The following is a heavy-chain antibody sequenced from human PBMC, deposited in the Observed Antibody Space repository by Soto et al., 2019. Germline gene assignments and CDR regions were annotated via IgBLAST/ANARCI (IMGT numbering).Heavy chain of an antibody. V-gene: IGHV4-4*02. Sequence: SETLSLTCKVSGTSITTDDWWTWVRQPPGKGLEWIGEIHHRGNPSYNPSLRSRVTISVDNSKNQFSLTVTSLAAADTAVYFCAGGIPPTSSNNFFDPWGQGALVTVSS. CDR1: GTSITTDDW. J-gene: IGHJ5*02. CDR3: AGGIPPTSSNNFFDP. CDR2: IHHRGNP. D-gene: IGHD2-2*01.